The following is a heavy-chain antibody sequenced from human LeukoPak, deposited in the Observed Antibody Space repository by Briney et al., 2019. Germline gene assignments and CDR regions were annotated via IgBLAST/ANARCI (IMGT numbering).Heavy chain of an antibody. D-gene: IGHD5-18*01. J-gene: IGHJ4*02. CDR1: GGSISSYY. Sequence: PSETLSLTCTVSGGSISSYYWSWIRQPAGKGLEWIGRIYTSGSTNYNPSLKSRVTMSVDTSKNQFSLKLSSVTAADTAVYYCARSGGEDTAMAYHPYYFDYWGQGTLVTVSS. CDR2: IYTSGST. V-gene: IGHV4-4*07. CDR3: ARSGGEDTAMAYHPYYFDY.